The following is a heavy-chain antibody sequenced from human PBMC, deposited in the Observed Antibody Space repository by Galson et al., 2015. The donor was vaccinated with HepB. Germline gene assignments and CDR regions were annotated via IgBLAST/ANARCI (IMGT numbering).Heavy chain of an antibody. J-gene: IGHJ2*01. CDR1: GFTFSSYS. V-gene: IGHV3-48*01. CDR3: ARDGPGPDYGDYGYFDL. CDR2: ISSSSSTI. D-gene: IGHD4-17*01. Sequence: SLRLSCAASGFTFSSYSMNWVRQAPGKGLEWVSYISSSSSTIYYADSVKGRFTISRDNAKNSLYLQMNSLRAEDTAVYYCARDGPGPDYGDYGYFDLWGRGTLVTVSS.